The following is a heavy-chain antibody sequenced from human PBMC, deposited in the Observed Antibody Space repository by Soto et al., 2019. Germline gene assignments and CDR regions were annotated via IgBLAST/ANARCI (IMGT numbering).Heavy chain of an antibody. CDR1: GFTFSSYA. V-gene: IGHV3-23*01. D-gene: IGHD3-22*01. Sequence: EVQLLESGGGLVQPGGSLRLSCAASGFTFSSYAMSWVRQAPGKGLEWVSAISGSGGSTYYADSVKGRFTISRDNSKNAVYLQMNSLRAEDTAVYYCTKAPPYYYDSSGQPRYDYGMDVWGQGTTVTVSS. CDR2: ISGSGGST. CDR3: TKAPPYYYDSSGQPRYDYGMDV. J-gene: IGHJ6*02.